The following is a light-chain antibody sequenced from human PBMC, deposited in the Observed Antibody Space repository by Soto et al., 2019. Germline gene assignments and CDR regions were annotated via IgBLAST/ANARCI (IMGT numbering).Light chain of an antibody. Sequence: QSVLTQPPSVSAAPGQKVTISCSGSSSNIGNNYVSWYQQLPGTAPKLLIYDNNKRPSGIPDRFSGSKSGTSATLGITGLQTGDEADYYCGTWDSSPSAIFCGGTKLTVL. J-gene: IGLJ2*01. V-gene: IGLV1-51*01. CDR2: DNN. CDR1: SSNIGNNY. CDR3: GTWDSSPSAI.